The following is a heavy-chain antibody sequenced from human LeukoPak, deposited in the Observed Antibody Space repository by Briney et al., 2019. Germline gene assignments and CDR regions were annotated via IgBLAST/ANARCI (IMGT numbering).Heavy chain of an antibody. D-gene: IGHD3-22*01. V-gene: IGHV3-23*01. CDR2: TSGSGGGT. CDR3: AKDKWDGSGCYWDY. J-gene: IGHJ4*02. Sequence: PGGTLRLSCAASGFTFSSYAMSWVRQAPGKGLEWVSGTSGSGGGTYYADSVKGRFTISRDNSKNTLYLQMNSLRAEDTAVYYCAKDKWDGSGCYWDYWGQGTLVPVSS. CDR1: GFTFSSYA.